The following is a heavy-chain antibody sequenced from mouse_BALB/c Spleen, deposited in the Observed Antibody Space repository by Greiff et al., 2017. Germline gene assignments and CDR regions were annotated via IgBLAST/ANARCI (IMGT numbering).Heavy chain of an antibody. CDR2: ISYSGST. V-gene: IGHV3-2*02. Sequence: EVKLQESGPGLVKPSQSLSLTCTVTGYSITSDYAWNWIRQFPGNKLEWMGYISYSGSTSYNPSLKSRISITRDTSKNQFFLQLNSVTTEDTATYYCAYDVDTWFAYWGQGTLVTVSA. D-gene: IGHD2-14*01. CDR1: GYSITSDYA. J-gene: IGHJ3*01. CDR3: AYDVDTWFAY.